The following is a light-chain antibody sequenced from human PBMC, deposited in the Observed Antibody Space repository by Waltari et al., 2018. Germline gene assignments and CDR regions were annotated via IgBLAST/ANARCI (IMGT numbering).Light chain of an antibody. Sequence: QLVLTQSPSATASLGASVKLTCTLSSGHSNNAIAWHQQQPEKGPRYLLKVNSGGSHSKGDGIPDRFAGSSSGAERYLTISSLQSEDEADYYCHTRGTGLYVFGPGTKVTVL. CDR3: HTRGTGLYV. V-gene: IGLV4-69*01. CDR2: VNSGGSH. J-gene: IGLJ1*01. CDR1: SGHSNNA.